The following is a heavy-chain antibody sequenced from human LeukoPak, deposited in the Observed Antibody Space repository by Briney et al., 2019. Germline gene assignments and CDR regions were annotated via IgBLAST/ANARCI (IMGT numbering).Heavy chain of an antibody. D-gene: IGHD4-11*01. CDR2: IGGYNGNT. V-gene: IGHV1-18*01. J-gene: IGHJ4*02. CDR3: ARDAPFLLRGDYTKGDY. Sequence: ASVKVSCKAFGYTFTTYGISWVRQAPGQGLEWMGWIGGYNGNTNYAQKVQDRVTMMTDTSTSTAYMELRSLRSDDTAVYYCARDAPFLLRGDYTKGDYWGQGTLVTVSS. CDR1: GYTFTTYG.